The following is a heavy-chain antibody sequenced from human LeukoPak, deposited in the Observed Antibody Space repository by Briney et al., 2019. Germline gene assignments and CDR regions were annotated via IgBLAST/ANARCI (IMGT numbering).Heavy chain of an antibody. Sequence: ASVKVSCKASGYTFAAHHIHWVRQAPGQGHEWMGWILPDGRDTKYSQKFQDRMTLTTDTSTNTAYMELSRLKPDDTAVYYCSGRYGPGPVWGQGTLISASP. J-gene: IGHJ4*02. V-gene: IGHV1-2*02. CDR2: ILPDGRDT. D-gene: IGHD3-10*01. CDR1: GYTFAAHH. CDR3: SGRYGPGPV.